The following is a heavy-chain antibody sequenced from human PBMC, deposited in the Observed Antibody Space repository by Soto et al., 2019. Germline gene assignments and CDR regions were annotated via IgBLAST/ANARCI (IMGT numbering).Heavy chain of an antibody. Sequence: GASVKVSCKASGYTFTSYYMHWVRQAPGQGLEWMGIINPSGGSTSYAQKFQGRVTMTRDTSTSTVYMELSSLRSEDTAVYYCARDSSVATIMVYYYYGMDVWGQGTTVTVSS. CDR2: INPSGGST. CDR1: GYTFTSYY. V-gene: IGHV1-46*01. CDR3: ARDSSVATIMVYYYYGMDV. D-gene: IGHD5-12*01. J-gene: IGHJ6*02.